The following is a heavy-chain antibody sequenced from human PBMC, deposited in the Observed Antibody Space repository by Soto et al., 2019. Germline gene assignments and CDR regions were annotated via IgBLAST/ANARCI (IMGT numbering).Heavy chain of an antibody. J-gene: IGHJ6*02. Sequence: EVQLLESGGGLVQPGGSLRLSCAASGFTSSSYAMSWVRQAPGKGLEWVSAISGSGGSTYYADSVKGRFTISRDNSKNTLYLQMNSLRAEDTAVYYCAKDCNDFWSDPMAYYYYYYGMDVWGQGTTVTVSS. D-gene: IGHD3-3*01. CDR2: ISGSGGST. CDR1: GFTSSSYA. V-gene: IGHV3-23*01. CDR3: AKDCNDFWSDPMAYYYYYYGMDV.